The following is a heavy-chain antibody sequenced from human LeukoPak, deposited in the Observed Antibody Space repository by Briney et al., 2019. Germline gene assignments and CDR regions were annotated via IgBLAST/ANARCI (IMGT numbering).Heavy chain of an antibody. CDR1: GFTLSDTW. Sequence: GGSLRLSCAASGFTLSDTWMHLVRQAPGEWLGWVSRIRSDGSDTRYAESVKGRFTISRDNAKNTLYLQMNSLRAADTAVYYCARDWFHAIDYWGQGTLVTVSS. J-gene: IGHJ4*02. D-gene: IGHD2/OR15-2a*01. CDR3: ARDWFHAIDY. CDR2: IRSDGSDT. V-gene: IGHV3-74*01.